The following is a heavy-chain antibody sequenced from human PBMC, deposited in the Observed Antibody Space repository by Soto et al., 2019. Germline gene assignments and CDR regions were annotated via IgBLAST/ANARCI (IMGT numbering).Heavy chain of an antibody. CDR1: GGSISSGDYY. J-gene: IGHJ4*02. CDR2: IYYSGST. D-gene: IGHD2-2*01. Sequence: SETLSLTCTVSGGSISSGDYYWSWIRQPPGKGLEWIGYIYYSGSTYYNPSLKSRVTISVDTSKNQFSLKLSSVTAADTAVYYCARAGGTSWTLWYFDYWGQGTLVTVSS. CDR3: ARAGGTSWTLWYFDY. V-gene: IGHV4-30-4*01.